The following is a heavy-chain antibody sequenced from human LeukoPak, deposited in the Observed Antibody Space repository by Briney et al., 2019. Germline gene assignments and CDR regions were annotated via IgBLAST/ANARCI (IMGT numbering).Heavy chain of an antibody. CDR3: AKVNNIAVAGTFDY. CDR2: ISGSGAGT. J-gene: IGHJ4*02. V-gene: IGHV3-23*01. Sequence: GGSLRLSCAASGFTFSSYAVSWVRQAPGKGLEWVSGISGSGAGTYYADSVKGRLTISRDNSKNTLYLQINSPRAEDTAVYYCAKVNNIAVAGTFDYWGQGTLVTVSS. CDR1: GFTFSSYA. D-gene: IGHD6-13*01.